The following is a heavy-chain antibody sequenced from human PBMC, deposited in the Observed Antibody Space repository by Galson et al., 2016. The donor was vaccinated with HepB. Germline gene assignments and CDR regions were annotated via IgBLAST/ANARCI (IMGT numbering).Heavy chain of an antibody. CDR3: ARGDIVGAIFDY. CDR1: GFTFSSYS. V-gene: IGHV3-21*01. D-gene: IGHD1-26*01. Sequence: SLRLSCAASGFTFSSYSMNWVRQAPGKGLEWVSSISSSSSSYMYYADSVKGRFTISRDNAKNSLYLQMNSLRAEDTAVYYCARGDIVGAIFDYWGQGTLVTVSS. CDR2: ISSSSSSYM. J-gene: IGHJ4*02.